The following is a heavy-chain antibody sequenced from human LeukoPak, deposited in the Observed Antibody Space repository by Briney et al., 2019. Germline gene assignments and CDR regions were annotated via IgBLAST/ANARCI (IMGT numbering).Heavy chain of an antibody. CDR3: ARSARRGRPYYDFWSGPNYFDY. CDR1: GGSIRSGGYY. D-gene: IGHD3-3*01. Sequence: SETLSLTCTDSGGSIRSGGYYWSWIRQHPGKGLEWIGYIYYSGSTYYNPSLKSRVTISVDTSKNQFSLKLSSVTAADTAVYYCARSARRGRPYYDFWSGPNYFDYWGQGTLVTVSS. CDR2: IYYSGST. V-gene: IGHV4-31*03. J-gene: IGHJ4*02.